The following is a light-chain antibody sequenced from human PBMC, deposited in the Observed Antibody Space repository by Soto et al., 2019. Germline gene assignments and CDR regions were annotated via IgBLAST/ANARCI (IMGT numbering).Light chain of an antibody. CDR3: QPYGSSSCT. CDR2: GAS. V-gene: IGKV3-20*01. CDR1: QSVSSSY. J-gene: IGKJ1*01. Sequence: EIVWTQSPGTLALSPGERATLSCRASQSVSSSYLAWYQQKPGQSPRLLIYGASSRATGIRDKFSGSGSGTDFTLTISSLEPEDFAVYYSQPYGSSSCTFGQGPNVEIK.